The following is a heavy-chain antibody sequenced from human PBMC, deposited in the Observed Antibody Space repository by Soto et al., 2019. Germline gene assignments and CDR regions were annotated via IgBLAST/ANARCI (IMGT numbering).Heavy chain of an antibody. V-gene: IGHV1-69*04. CDR3: ARDKGYCSDTSCPVFDY. CDR2: VIPNLGVT. D-gene: IGHD2-15*01. CDR1: GCTLSSYT. Sequence: ASVKVSCKASGCTLSSYTFSWVRQAPGQGLEWMGRVIPNLGVTNYAKKFQGRFTIVVDTSTSTAYMELNSLRYEDTAVYYCARDKGYCSDTSCPVFDYWGQGTLVTVYS. J-gene: IGHJ4*02.